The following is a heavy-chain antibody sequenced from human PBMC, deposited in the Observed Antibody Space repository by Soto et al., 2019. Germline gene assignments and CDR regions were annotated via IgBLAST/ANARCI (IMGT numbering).Heavy chain of an antibody. V-gene: IGHV3-48*02. CDR3: AVYCRGNCYYAFDI. J-gene: IGHJ3*02. CDR2: IDRGGTTM. Sequence: EVQLVESGGGLVQPGGSLRLSCAASGFTFSNSTLTWVRQAPGKGLEWLSYIDRGGTTMYYADSVKGRFTISRDNAKNSLFLQMDSLRDEDTAVYYCAVYCRGNCYYAFDIWCQGTMVTVSS. CDR1: GFTFSNST. D-gene: IGHD2-21*02.